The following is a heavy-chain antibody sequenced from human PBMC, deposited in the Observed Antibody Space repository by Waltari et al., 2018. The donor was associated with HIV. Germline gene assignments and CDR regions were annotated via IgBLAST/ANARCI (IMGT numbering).Heavy chain of an antibody. D-gene: IGHD2-2*01. CDR1: AFTFSAYS. J-gene: IGHJ5*02. CDR3: ARDSRDTSWSLNWFDP. V-gene: IGHV3-21*01. Sequence: EVQLVESGGGPVKPGGSLRLSCAAFAFTFSAYSMNWVRQATGKGLEWVSSVSGSGKCCYDANSVKGRVTISRDNAKNSLSLQMNSLRAEDTSVYYCARDSRDTSWSLNWFDPWGQGTLVTVSS. CDR2: VSGSGKCC.